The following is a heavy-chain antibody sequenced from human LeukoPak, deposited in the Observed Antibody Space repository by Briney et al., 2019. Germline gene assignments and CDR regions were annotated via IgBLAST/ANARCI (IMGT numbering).Heavy chain of an antibody. CDR1: GFTFDNYA. CDR2: IAWNSGNT. D-gene: IGHD2-2*01. CDR3: AKNGIVVPAAMHPSDYYYGMDV. Sequence: GGSLRLSCAASGFTFDNYAMHWVRQAPGKGLEWVSGIAWNSGNTGFADSVKGRFTISRDNSKNTLYLQMNSLRAEDTAVYYCAKNGIVVPAAMHPSDYYYGMDVWGQGTTVTVSS. J-gene: IGHJ6*02. V-gene: IGHV3-9*01.